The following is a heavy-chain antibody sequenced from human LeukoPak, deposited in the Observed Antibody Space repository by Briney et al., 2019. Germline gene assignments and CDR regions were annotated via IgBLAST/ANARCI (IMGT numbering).Heavy chain of an antibody. CDR1: GFTFSSYA. J-gene: IGHJ4*02. CDR2: ISGSGGST. D-gene: IGHD3-22*01. CDR3: AKPLYDSSGYYFAPDY. Sequence: GGALRLSCAASGFTFSSYAMSWVRQAPGKGLEWVSAISGSGGSTYYADSVKGRFTISRDNSKNTLYLQMNSLRAEDTAVYYCAKPLYDSSGYYFAPDYWGQGTLVTVSS. V-gene: IGHV3-23*01.